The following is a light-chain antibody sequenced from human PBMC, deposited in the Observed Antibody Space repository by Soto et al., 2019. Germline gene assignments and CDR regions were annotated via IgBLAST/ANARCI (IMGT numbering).Light chain of an antibody. CDR2: DKN. V-gene: IGLV1-51*01. J-gene: IGLJ3*02. Sequence: QSVLTQPPSVSAAPGQKVIISCSGSSSNIGSNYVSWYQQLPGTAPKLLIYDKNERPSAIPDRFSASKSGTSATLGITGLQTGDEADYYCGAWDHSLNVGVFGGGTKVTVL. CDR1: SSNIGSNY. CDR3: GAWDHSLNVGV.